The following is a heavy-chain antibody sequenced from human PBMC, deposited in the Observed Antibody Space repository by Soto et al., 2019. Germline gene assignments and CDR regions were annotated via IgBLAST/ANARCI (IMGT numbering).Heavy chain of an antibody. CDR3: ATAEVDY. CDR2: MNSDGSTT. J-gene: IGHJ4*02. Sequence: GGSLRLSCAVAGYTFGNHWMHWVRQAPGKGLEWVSRMNSDGSTTNYADSVKGRFTVSRDNAKNTLYPQMNSLRVEDTAVYYCATAEVDYWGPGTLVT. CDR1: GYTFGNHW. V-gene: IGHV3-74*01.